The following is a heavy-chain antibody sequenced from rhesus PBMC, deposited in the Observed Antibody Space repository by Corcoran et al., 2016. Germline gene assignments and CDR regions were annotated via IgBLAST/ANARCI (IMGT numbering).Heavy chain of an antibody. V-gene: IGHV4-93*02. CDR1: GGSIRSSYW. CDR2: IYGSGGGN. J-gene: IGHJ4*01. CDR3: ARRDSSGWYYFDY. D-gene: IGHD6-31*01. Sequence: QVQLQESGPGVVKPSETLSLTCAVSGGSIRSSYWWSWIRQSPGKGLEGSGGIYGSGGGNEHNPSLRGRVTISIDTSKNQFYLKRSSVTAADTAVYYCARRDSSGWYYFDYWGQGVLVTVSS.